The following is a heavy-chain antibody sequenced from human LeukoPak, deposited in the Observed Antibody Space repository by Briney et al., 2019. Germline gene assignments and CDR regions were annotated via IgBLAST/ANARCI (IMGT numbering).Heavy chain of an antibody. J-gene: IGHJ2*01. CDR1: GYTFTDYY. V-gene: IGHV1-2*02. CDR2: INPNSGGT. CDR3: AKNMGYGDYWYFDL. Sequence: GASVKVSCKASGYTFTDYYIHWVRQAPGEGLEWMGWINPNSGGTNYAQKFQGSVTMTRDTSISTAYMELTRLNSDDTAVYYCAKNMGYGDYWYFDLWGRGTLVTVSS. D-gene: IGHD4-17*01.